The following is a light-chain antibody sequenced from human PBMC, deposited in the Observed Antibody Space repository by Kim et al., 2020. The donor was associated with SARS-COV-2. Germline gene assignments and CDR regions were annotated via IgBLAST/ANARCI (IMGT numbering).Light chain of an antibody. V-gene: IGLV3-1*01. CDR1: KFGDNY. J-gene: IGLJ1*01. Sequence: SPGETACITCSGYKFGDNYASWYQQKPGQYPVVVIYQDNQRPSGIPERFSGSNPGNTATLTISGTQAMDEADYYCQAWDSSTRNYVFGTGTKVTVL. CDR2: QDN. CDR3: QAWDSSTRNYV.